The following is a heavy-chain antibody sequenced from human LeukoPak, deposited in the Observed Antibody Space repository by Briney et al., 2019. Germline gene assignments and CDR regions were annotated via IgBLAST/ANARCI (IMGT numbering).Heavy chain of an antibody. Sequence: GGSLRLSCAASGFTFSSYSMNWVRQAPGKGLEWVSSISGSSSYIYYADSVKGRFTISRDNAKNSLYVQMNSLRAEDTAVYYCASLPYVWGSYRHYWGQGTLVTVSS. J-gene: IGHJ4*02. V-gene: IGHV3-21*01. CDR2: ISGSSSYI. D-gene: IGHD3-16*02. CDR1: GFTFSSYS. CDR3: ASLPYVWGSYRHY.